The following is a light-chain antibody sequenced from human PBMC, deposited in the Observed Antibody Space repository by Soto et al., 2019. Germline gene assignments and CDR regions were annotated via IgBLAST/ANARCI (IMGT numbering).Light chain of an antibody. CDR3: QQYGSSPLT. CDR2: GAS. CDR1: QSVSSSY. J-gene: IGKJ4*01. V-gene: IGKV3-20*01. Sequence: EIVLTQSPGTLSLSPGERATLSCRASQSVSSSYLAWYQQKPGQAPRLLIYGASSRATGIPDRFSGSGSGTDFTLTISRLEPEDFPVYYCQQYGSSPLTLGGGTKVDIK.